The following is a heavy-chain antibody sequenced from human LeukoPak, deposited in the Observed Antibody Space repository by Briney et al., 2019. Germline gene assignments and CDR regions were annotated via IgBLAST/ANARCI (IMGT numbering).Heavy chain of an antibody. CDR2: VSGSDENK. CDR1: GFTFSDYY. CDR3: ARAGLGGHYMNY. V-gene: IGHV3-11*01. D-gene: IGHD2-15*01. J-gene: IGHJ4*02. Sequence: GSLRLSCAASGFTFSDYYMTWIRQAPGQGLEWISYVSGSDENKYYAGSVRGRFAISRSNAEKSLFLQMSNVRAEDTAVYYCARAGLGGHYMNYGAKGTLVTVSS.